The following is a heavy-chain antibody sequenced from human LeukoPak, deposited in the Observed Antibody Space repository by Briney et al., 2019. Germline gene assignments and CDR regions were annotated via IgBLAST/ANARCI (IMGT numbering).Heavy chain of an antibody. Sequence: PSETLSLTCTVSGGSISSASYYWTWIRQPAGKGLEWIGRISFSGSTNYNPSLNSRVTISLDTSKNQFSLKLSSVTAADTAVYYCARDWSQAHFHMDVWGKGTTVTISS. V-gene: IGHV4-61*02. CDR3: ARDWSQAHFHMDV. J-gene: IGHJ6*03. CDR1: GGSISSASYY. D-gene: IGHD2-8*02. CDR2: ISFSGST.